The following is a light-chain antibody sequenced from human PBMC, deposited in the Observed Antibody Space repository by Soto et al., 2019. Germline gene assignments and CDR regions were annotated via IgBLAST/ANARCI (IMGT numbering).Light chain of an antibody. V-gene: IGKV3-20*01. CDR3: QQYGSSQWT. CDR1: ESVTNTY. CDR2: GAS. J-gene: IGKJ1*01. Sequence: EIVLTQSPGTLSLSPGERATLSCRASESVTNTYLAWYQHKPGQPPRLLIYGASSRATGIPDRFSGSGSGTDFTLTISGLEPEDFAVYYCQQYGSSQWTFGQGTKAEIK.